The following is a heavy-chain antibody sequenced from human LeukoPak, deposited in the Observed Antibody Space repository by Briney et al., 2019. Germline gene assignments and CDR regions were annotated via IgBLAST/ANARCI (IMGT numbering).Heavy chain of an antibody. CDR3: ARETTIVGAFNWFDP. J-gene: IGHJ5*02. D-gene: IGHD1-26*01. Sequence: PSETLSLTCTVSGGSISSGSYYWSWIRQPPGKGLEWIGYIYHSGSTYYNPSLKSRVTISVDRSKNQFSLKLSSVTAADTAVYYCARETTIVGAFNWFDPWGQGTLVTVSP. V-gene: IGHV4-30-2*01. CDR1: GGSISSGSYY. CDR2: IYHSGST.